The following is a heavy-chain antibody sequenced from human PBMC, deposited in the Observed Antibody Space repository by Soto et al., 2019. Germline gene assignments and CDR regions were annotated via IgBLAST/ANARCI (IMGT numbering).Heavy chain of an antibody. CDR2: IYNSATT. CDR3: ARGRFDFIWGTPAPYLDY. Sequence: SETLSLTCTVSGDSISTYYWTWIRQPPGKGLEWIGYIYNSATTKYNPSLKSRVTVSVDTSKNQFSLKLSSVTTADTAVYYCARGRFDFIWGTPAPYLDYWGQGALVTVSS. D-gene: IGHD3-16*01. V-gene: IGHV4-59*01. J-gene: IGHJ4*02. CDR1: GDSISTYY.